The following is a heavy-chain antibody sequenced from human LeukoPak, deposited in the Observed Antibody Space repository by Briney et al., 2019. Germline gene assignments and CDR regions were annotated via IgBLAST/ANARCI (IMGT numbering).Heavy chain of an antibody. CDR3: ASSRWTSGWYYMDV. V-gene: IGHV4-59*01. CDR2: IYYSGST. D-gene: IGHD6-19*01. Sequence: PSETLPLTCTVSGGSISSYYWSWIRQPPGKGLEWIGYIYYSGSTNYNPSLKSRVTISVDTSKNQFSLKLSSVTAADTAVYYCASSRWTSGWYYMDVRGKGTTVTVSS. J-gene: IGHJ6*03. CDR1: GGSISSYY.